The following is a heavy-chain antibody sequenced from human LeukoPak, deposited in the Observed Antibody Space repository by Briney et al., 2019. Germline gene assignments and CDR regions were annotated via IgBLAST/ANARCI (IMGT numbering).Heavy chain of an antibody. V-gene: IGHV3-21*01. CDR1: GFTFSSYS. D-gene: IGHD2-2*01. J-gene: IGHJ4*02. CDR2: ISSSSSYI. CDR3: ASDVGDIVVVPAAKRGY. Sequence: GGSLRLSCAASGFTFSSYSMNWVRQAPGKGLEWVSSISSSSSYIYYADSVKGRFTISRDNAKNSLYLQMNSLRAEDTAVYYCASDVGDIVVVPAAKRGYWGQGTLVTVSS.